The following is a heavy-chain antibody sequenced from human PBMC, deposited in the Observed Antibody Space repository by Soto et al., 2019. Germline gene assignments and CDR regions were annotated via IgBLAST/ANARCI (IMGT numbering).Heavy chain of an antibody. CDR3: ATDSPRYSSGWSLRGILVY. CDR1: GYTLTELS. CDR2: FDPEDGET. V-gene: IGHV1-24*01. Sequence: QVQLVQSGAEVKKPGASVKVSGRVSGYTLTELSMHWVRQAPGKGLEWRGGFDPEDGETIYAQKFQGRVTMTEDTSTDTAYMELSSLRSEDTAVYYCATDSPRYSSGWSLRGILVYWGQGTLVTVSS. J-gene: IGHJ4*02. D-gene: IGHD6-19*01.